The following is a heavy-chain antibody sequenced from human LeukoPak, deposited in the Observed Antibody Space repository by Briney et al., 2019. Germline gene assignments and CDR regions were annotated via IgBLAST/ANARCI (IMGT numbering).Heavy chain of an antibody. CDR1: GFTFSSYS. Sequence: GGSLRLSCAASGFTFSSYSMNWVRQAPGKGLEWVSSISSSSSCIYYADSVKGRFTISRDNAKNSLYLQMNSLRAEDTAVYYCARDLWEGWNPHNYFDYWGQGTLVTVSS. CDR2: ISSSSSCI. J-gene: IGHJ4*02. D-gene: IGHD1-1*01. CDR3: ARDLWEGWNPHNYFDY. V-gene: IGHV3-21*01.